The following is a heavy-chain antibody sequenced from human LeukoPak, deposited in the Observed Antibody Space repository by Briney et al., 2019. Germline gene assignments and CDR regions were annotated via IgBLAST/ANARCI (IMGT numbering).Heavy chain of an antibody. CDR2: IIPIFGTA. CDR3: AVVPAGTGLSYYYYYMDV. CDR1: GGTFSSYA. V-gene: IGHV1-69*05. Sequence: SVKVSCKASGGTFSSYAISWVRQAPGQGLEWMGWIIPIFGTANYAQKFQGRVTITTDESTSTAYMELSSLRSEDTAVYYCAVVPAGTGLSYYYYYMDVWGKGTTVTVSS. J-gene: IGHJ6*03. D-gene: IGHD2-2*01.